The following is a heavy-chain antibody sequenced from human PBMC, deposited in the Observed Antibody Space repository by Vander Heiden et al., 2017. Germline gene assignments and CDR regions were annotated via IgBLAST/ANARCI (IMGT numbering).Heavy chain of an antibody. CDR1: GYTLTELS. Sequence: QVQLVQSGAEVQKPGASVKVSCKVSGYTLTELSMHWCGQAPGKGLEWMGGVDPEDGETIYAQKFQGRVTMTEDTSTDTAYMELSSLRSEDTAVYYCATRVPSVPAAMSVGYLYYGMDVWGQGTTVTVSS. D-gene: IGHD2-2*01. CDR2: VDPEDGET. V-gene: IGHV1-24*01. J-gene: IGHJ6*02. CDR3: ATRVPSVPAAMSVGYLYYGMDV.